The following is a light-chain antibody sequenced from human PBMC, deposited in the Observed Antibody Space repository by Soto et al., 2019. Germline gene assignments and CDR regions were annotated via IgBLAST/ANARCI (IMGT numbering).Light chain of an antibody. CDR1: QSVGGS. CDR2: HTS. CDR3: QTYYRVPLT. J-gene: IGKJ4*01. Sequence: ETVLTQSPGTLSLSPGERATLSCRASQSVGGSLAWYQQRPGQAPRLLVYHTSNRATGIPDRFSASGSGTDFTLTISRLEPEDFAVYYCQTYYRVPLTFGGGTKVELK. V-gene: IGKV3-11*01.